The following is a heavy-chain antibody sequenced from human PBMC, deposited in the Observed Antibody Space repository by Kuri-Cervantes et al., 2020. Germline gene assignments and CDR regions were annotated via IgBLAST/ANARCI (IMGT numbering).Heavy chain of an antibody. D-gene: IGHD3-22*01. V-gene: IGHV3-23*01. CDR2: ISGSGGST. Sequence: GESLKISCAASGFTFSSYAMSWVRQAPGKGLEWVSAISGSGGSTYYADSVKGRFTISRDNSKNTLYLQMNSLRAEDTAVYYCAKASSYYDSSGYYPGYWGQGTLVTFSS. J-gene: IGHJ4*02. CDR3: AKASSYYDSSGYYPGY. CDR1: GFTFSSYA.